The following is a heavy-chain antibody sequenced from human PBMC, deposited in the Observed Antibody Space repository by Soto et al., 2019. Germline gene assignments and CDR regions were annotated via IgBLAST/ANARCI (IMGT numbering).Heavy chain of an antibody. J-gene: IGHJ4*02. CDR1: DGSISTFY. Sequence: QVHLRESGPGLVKPSETLSLSCTVSDGSISTFYWSWIRQPPGKGLEWIGYISSSGNTNYNPSLKSRVSISVDTSKNQVSLNLTSVTAADTGVYYCARAPMVLTRSYFDSWGQGTPVTVSS. CDR3: ARAPMVLTRSYFDS. D-gene: IGHD3-22*01. CDR2: ISSSGNT. V-gene: IGHV4-59*01.